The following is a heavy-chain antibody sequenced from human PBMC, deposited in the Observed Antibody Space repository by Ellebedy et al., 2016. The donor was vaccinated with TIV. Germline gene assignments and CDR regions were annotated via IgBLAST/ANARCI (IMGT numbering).Heavy chain of an antibody. CDR2: ISRQKGDP. CDR3: ARDPLNRGLLESWPTPPGY. CDR1: GYTFSDYG. V-gene: IGHV1-18*01. J-gene: IGHJ4*02. Sequence: AASVKVSCKTSGYTFSDYGVRWLRQVPGQGLDYVGCISRQKGDPQYWHNFQGRITMTTDTSTGTAYMELRSLRSDEPAMYYCARDPLNRGLLESWPTPPGYWGQGTLITVSS. D-gene: IGHD3-10*01.